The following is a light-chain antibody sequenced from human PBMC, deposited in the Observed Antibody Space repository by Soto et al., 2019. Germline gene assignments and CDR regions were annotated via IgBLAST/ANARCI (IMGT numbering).Light chain of an antibody. V-gene: IGKV1-5*03. Sequence: DIQMTPSPSTLSGSVRDRVTITCRASQTISSWLAWYQQKPGKAPKLLIYKASTLKSGVPSRFSGSGSGTEFTLTISSLQPDDFATYYCQHYNSYSEAVGQGTKVDIK. CDR1: QTISSW. CDR3: QHYNSYSEA. J-gene: IGKJ1*01. CDR2: KAS.